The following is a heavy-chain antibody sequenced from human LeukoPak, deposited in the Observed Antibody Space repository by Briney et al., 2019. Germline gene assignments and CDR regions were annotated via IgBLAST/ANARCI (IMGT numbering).Heavy chain of an antibody. J-gene: IGHJ3*02. CDR3: ARDHLPNYYDSSGSDAFDI. D-gene: IGHD3-22*01. CDR1: GYTFTSYG. CDR2: ISAYNGNT. V-gene: IGHV1-18*01. Sequence: ASVKVSCKASGYTFTSYGISWVRQAPGQGLEWMGWISAYNGNTNYAQKLQGRVTMTTDTSTSTAYMELRGLRSDDTAVYYCARDHLPNYYDSSGSDAFDIWGQGTMVTVSS.